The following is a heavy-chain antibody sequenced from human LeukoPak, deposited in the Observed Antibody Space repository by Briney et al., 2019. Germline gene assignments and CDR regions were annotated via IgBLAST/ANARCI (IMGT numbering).Heavy chain of an antibody. D-gene: IGHD1-1*01. CDR3: ARDCRLNCARQPGFDS. V-gene: IGHV3-30-3*01. CDR2: ISYDGSNK. J-gene: IGHJ5*01. CDR1: GFTFSSYA. Sequence: RSLRLSCAASGFTFSSYAMHWVRQAPGKGLEWVAVISYDGSNKYYADSVKGRFTISRDNSKNTLYLQMNSLRAEDTAVYYCARDCRLNCARQPGFDSWGQGTLVTVSS.